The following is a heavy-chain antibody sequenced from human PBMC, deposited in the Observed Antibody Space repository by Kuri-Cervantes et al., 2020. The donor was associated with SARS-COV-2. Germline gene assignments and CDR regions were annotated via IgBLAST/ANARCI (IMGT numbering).Heavy chain of an antibody. CDR3: ARGYCSSTSCYTDYYYGMDV. CDR2: ISYDGSNK. V-gene: IGHV3-30-3*01. D-gene: IGHD2-2*02. CDR1: GFTFSSYA. Sequence: GESLKISCAASGFTFSSYAMHWVRQAPGKGLEWVAVISYDGSNKYYADSVKGRFTISRDNSKNTLYLQMNSLRAEDTAVYYGARGYCSSTSCYTDYYYGMDVWGQGTTVTVSS. J-gene: IGHJ6*02.